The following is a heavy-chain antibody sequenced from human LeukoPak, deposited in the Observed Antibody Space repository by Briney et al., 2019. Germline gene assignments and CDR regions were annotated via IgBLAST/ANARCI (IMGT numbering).Heavy chain of an antibody. Sequence: GGSLRLSCAASGSISSSYGIHWVRQAPGKGLEWVAFIRYDGSNKYYADSVKGRFTIPRDNSKNTLYLQMNSLRAEDTAVYYCAKSSPSHNNYYYMDVWGKGTTVTVSS. CDR1: GSISSSYG. CDR2: IRYDGSNK. D-gene: IGHD2/OR15-2a*01. V-gene: IGHV3-30*02. CDR3: AKSSPSHNNYYYMDV. J-gene: IGHJ6*03.